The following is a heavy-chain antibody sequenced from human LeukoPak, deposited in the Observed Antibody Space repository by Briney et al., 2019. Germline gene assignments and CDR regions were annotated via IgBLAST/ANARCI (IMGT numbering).Heavy chain of an antibody. CDR3: AKAYYGSGSYHFDY. CDR1: GFTFSTYA. Sequence: GGSLRLSCAASGFTFSTYAMSWVRQAPGKGLEWVSTISDSVGRTYYADSVKGRFTFSRDNSKNTLYLQMNSLRAEDTAVYYCAKAYYGSGSYHFDYWGQGTLVTVSS. CDR2: ISDSVGRT. D-gene: IGHD3-10*01. J-gene: IGHJ4*02. V-gene: IGHV3-23*01.